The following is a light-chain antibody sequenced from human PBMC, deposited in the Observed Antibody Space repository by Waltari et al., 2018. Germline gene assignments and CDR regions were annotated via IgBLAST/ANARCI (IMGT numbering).Light chain of an antibody. CDR1: SRDVGGSNL. J-gene: IGLJ1*01. Sequence: QSALTQPASVSGSPGQSIPISCTGTSRDVGGSNLVPWYQQHPGKAPKLMICEDSKRPSGVSNRFSGSKSDNTASLTISGLQAEDEADYYCCSHAGTSTYVFGTGTKVTVL. CDR2: EDS. V-gene: IGLV2-23*01. CDR3: CSHAGTSTYV.